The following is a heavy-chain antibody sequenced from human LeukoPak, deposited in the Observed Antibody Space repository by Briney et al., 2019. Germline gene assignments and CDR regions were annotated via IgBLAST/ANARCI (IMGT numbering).Heavy chain of an antibody. CDR3: ASLSGYSYGPSGY. Sequence: GGSLRASCAASGFTFSSYSMNWVRQAPGKGLEWVSYISSSSSTIYYADSVKGRFTISRDNAKNSLYLQMNSLRAEDTAVYYCASLSGYSYGPSGYWGQGTLVTVSS. CDR2: ISSSSSTI. CDR1: GFTFSSYS. D-gene: IGHD5-18*01. V-gene: IGHV3-48*01. J-gene: IGHJ4*02.